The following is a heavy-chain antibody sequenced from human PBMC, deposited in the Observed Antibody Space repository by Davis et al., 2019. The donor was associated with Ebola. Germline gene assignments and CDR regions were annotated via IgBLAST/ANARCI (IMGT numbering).Heavy chain of an antibody. V-gene: IGHV4-59*02. CDR1: GGSVSTDS. D-gene: IGHD2-21*01. J-gene: IGHJ4*02. CDR2: FYYTGST. Sequence: MPSETLSLTCTVSGGSVSTDSWSWIRQPPGKGLEWIGYFYYTGSTNYNPSLKSRVTISVDKSKNQFSLKLSSVTAADTAVYYCARDGAAYDFWGQGTLVTVSS. CDR3: ARDGAAYDF.